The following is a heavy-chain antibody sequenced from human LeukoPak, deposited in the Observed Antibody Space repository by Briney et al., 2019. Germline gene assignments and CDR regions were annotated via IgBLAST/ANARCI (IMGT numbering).Heavy chain of an antibody. Sequence: GGSLRLSCAASGFTFSSYGMHWVRHAPGKGLELVAFIRYDGSNKYYADSVKGRFTISRDNSKNTLYLQMNSLRAEDTAVYYCAKGHISLAGIAQCSSTSCLFDYWGQGTLVTVSS. CDR3: AKGHISLAGIAQCSSTSCLFDY. V-gene: IGHV3-30*02. J-gene: IGHJ4*02. CDR2: IRYDGSNK. D-gene: IGHD2-2*01. CDR1: GFTFSSYG.